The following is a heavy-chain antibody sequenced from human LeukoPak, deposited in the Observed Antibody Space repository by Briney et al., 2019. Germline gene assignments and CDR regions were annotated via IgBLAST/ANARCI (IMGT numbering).Heavy chain of an antibody. Sequence: ASVKVSCKXSGYTFTVYYMYWVRQAPGQGLERMGRINPNSGDTDYAQNFQGRVTMTRDTSISTAYMELTNLRSDDTAVYYCARGHCSGGTCYLVENWFDPWGQGTLVTVSS. CDR3: ARGHCSGGTCYLVENWFDP. D-gene: IGHD2-15*01. J-gene: IGHJ5*02. V-gene: IGHV1-2*06. CDR1: GYTFTVYY. CDR2: INPNSGDT.